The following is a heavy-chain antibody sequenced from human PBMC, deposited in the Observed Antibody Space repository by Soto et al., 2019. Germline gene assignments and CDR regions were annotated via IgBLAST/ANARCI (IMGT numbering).Heavy chain of an antibody. CDR3: AKDLRGALGFGGDY. V-gene: IGHV3-30*18. J-gene: IGHJ4*02. Sequence: QVQLVESGGGVVQPGRSLRLSCAASGFTFSSYGMHWVRQAPGKGLEWVAVISYDGSNKYYADSVKGRFTISRDNSKNTLYLQMNSLRAEDTAVYYCAKDLRGALGFGGDYWGQGTLVTVSS. D-gene: IGHD3-10*01. CDR2: ISYDGSNK. CDR1: GFTFSSYG.